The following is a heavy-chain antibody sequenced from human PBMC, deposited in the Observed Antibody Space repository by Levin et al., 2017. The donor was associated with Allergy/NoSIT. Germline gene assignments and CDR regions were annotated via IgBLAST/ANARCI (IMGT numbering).Heavy chain of an antibody. D-gene: IGHD2-21*02. CDR1: GGTFSCYA. Sequence: SVKVSCKAFGGTFSCYAISWVRQAPGQGLEWMGRIIPILGIANYAQKFQGRVTITADKSTSTAYMELSSLRSEDTAVYYCARVRLARIPLVATGYLDYWGQGTLVTVSS. V-gene: IGHV1-69*04. CDR3: ARVRLARIPLVATGYLDY. J-gene: IGHJ4*02. CDR2: IIPILGIA.